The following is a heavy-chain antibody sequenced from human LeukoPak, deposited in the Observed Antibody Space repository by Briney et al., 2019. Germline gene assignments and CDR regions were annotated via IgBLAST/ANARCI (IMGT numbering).Heavy chain of an antibody. J-gene: IGHJ6*02. CDR3: ARDMRVVVVPADYYYYGMDV. Sequence: GGSLRLSCAASGFTFSSYWMSWVRQAPGKGLEWVANIKQDGSEKYYVDSVKGRFTISRDNAKNSLYLQMNSLRAEDTAMYYCARDMRVVVVPADYYYYGMDVWGQGTTVTVSS. CDR2: IKQDGSEK. V-gene: IGHV3-7*01. CDR1: GFTFSSYW. D-gene: IGHD2-2*01.